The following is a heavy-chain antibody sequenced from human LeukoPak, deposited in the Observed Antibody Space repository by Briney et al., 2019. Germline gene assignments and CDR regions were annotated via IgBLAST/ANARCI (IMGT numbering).Heavy chain of an antibody. CDR2: IRYDGSNK. V-gene: IGHV3-30*02. D-gene: IGHD6-19*01. J-gene: IGHJ4*02. CDR3: AKDLDSSGTNFDY. CDR1: RFTFSSYG. Sequence: GGSLRLSCAASRFTFSSYGMHWVRQAPGKGLEWVAFIRYDGSNKYYADSVKGRFTISRDNSKNTLYLQVNSLRAEDTAVYYCAKDLDSSGTNFDYWGQGTLVTVSS.